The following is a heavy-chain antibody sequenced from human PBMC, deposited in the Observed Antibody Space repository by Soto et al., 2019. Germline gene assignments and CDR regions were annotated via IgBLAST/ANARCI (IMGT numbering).Heavy chain of an antibody. CDR3: AREAVAGDFDY. V-gene: IGHV4-4*02. J-gene: IGHJ4*02. CDR1: GGSISSSNW. CDR2: IYHSGST. D-gene: IGHD6-19*01. Sequence: QVQLQESGPGLVKPSGTLSLTCAVSGGSISSSNWWSWVRQPPGKGLEWIGEIYHSGSTNYNPSLKSRGTISGDKSKNQFSLKLSSVTAADTAVYYCAREAVAGDFDYWGQGTLVTVSS.